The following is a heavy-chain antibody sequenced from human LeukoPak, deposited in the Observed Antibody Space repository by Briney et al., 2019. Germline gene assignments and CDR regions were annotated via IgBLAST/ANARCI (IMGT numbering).Heavy chain of an antibody. CDR1: GYTFTDYF. Sequence: ASVKVSCKASGYTFTDYFMFWVRQAPGQGLEWMGRINPNTGDTKYAQKFQGRVTMTRDTSITTAYMELSSLISDDTAVYYCARAQSLTAPAGTFANSWGQGTLVTVSS. D-gene: IGHD6-13*01. V-gene: IGHV1-2*02. J-gene: IGHJ4*02. CDR2: INPNTGDT. CDR3: ARAQSLTAPAGTFANS.